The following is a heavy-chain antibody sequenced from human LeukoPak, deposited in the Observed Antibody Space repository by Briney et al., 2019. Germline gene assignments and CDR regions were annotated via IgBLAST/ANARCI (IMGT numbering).Heavy chain of an antibody. CDR2: ISGNDGNT. Sequence: ASVKVSCKASGYTFTRFGISWVRQAPGQGLEWMGWISGNDGNTNYAQKVQGRVTVTTDTSTSTAYMELRSLRSDDTAVYYCARGVSYGMDVWGQGTTVTVSS. CDR3: ARGVSYGMDV. V-gene: IGHV1-18*01. J-gene: IGHJ6*02. CDR1: GYTFTRFG.